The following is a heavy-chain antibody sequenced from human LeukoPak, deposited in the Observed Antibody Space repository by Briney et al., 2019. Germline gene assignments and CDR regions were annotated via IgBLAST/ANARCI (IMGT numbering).Heavy chain of an antibody. CDR1: GFTFSSYW. CDR3: ARDDGLLWFGEPLAS. Sequence: GGSLRLSCAASGFTFSSYWMSWVRQAPEKGLEWVANIKQDGSEKYYVDSVKGRFTISRDNAKNSLYLQMNSLRAEDTAVYYCARDDGLLWFGEPLASWGQGTLVTVSS. D-gene: IGHD3-10*01. J-gene: IGHJ5*02. V-gene: IGHV3-7*01. CDR2: IKQDGSEK.